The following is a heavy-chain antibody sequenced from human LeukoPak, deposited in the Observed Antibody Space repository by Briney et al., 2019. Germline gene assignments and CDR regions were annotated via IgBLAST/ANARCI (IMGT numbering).Heavy chain of an antibody. D-gene: IGHD3-16*02. J-gene: IGHJ4*02. V-gene: IGHV1-2*02. Sequence: ASVKVSCKASGYTFTGYYMHWVRQAPGQGLEWMGWINPNSGGTNYAQKFQGRVTMTRDTSISTAYMELSRLRSDDTAVYYCARAPTYVWGSYRYTGQFDYWGQGTLVTVSS. CDR1: GYTFTGYY. CDR3: ARAPTYVWGSYRYTGQFDY. CDR2: INPNSGGT.